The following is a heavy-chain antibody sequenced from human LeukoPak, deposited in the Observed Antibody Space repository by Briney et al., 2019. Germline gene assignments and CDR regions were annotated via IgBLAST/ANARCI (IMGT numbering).Heavy chain of an antibody. CDR1: GFIVSNNH. Sequence: GRPLRLSCAASGFIVSNNHMSWPRQAPGKGLEGVSIISTRDTTYYADSVKGRFTISRDNSQNTLYLQMNSLRAEDTAVYYCATRGRSGYYYGMDVWGQGTTVTVSS. D-gene: IGHD1-26*01. CDR3: ATRGRSGYYYGMDV. J-gene: IGHJ6*02. CDR2: ISTRDTT. V-gene: IGHV3-66*01.